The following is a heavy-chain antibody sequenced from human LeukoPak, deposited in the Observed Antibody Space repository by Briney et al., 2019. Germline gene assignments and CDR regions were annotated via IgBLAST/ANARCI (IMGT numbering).Heavy chain of an antibody. D-gene: IGHD4-17*01. Sequence: GSLRLSCAASGFTFSSYAMSWVRQAPGKGLEWVSAISGSGGSTYYADSVKGRFTISRDNSKNTLYLQMNSLRAEGTAVYYCAKDWDYGDYPLDYWGQGTLVTVSS. J-gene: IGHJ4*02. CDR2: ISGSGGST. V-gene: IGHV3-23*01. CDR1: GFTFSSYA. CDR3: AKDWDYGDYPLDY.